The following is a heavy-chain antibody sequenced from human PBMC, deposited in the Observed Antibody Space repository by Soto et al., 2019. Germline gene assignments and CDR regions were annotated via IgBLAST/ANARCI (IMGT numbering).Heavy chain of an antibody. V-gene: IGHV4-59*08. CDR1: GGSISSYY. D-gene: IGHD3-22*01. CDR2: IYYSGST. J-gene: IGHJ4*02. CDR3: ARAGYDSSGSIGDQFDY. Sequence: SETLSLTCTVSGGSISSYYWSWIRQPPGKGLEWIGYIYYSGSTNYNPSLKSRVTISVDTSKNQFSLKLSSVTAADTAVYYCARAGYDSSGSIGDQFDYWGQGTLVTVSS.